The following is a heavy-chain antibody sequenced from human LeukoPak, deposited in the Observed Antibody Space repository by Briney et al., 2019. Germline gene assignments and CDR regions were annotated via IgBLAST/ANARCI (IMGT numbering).Heavy chain of an antibody. CDR1: GDSISSGGYC. V-gene: IGHV4-31*03. CDR2: TSYSVTT. CDR3: ARDRGDYYDTSGALDY. D-gene: IGHD3-22*01. Sequence: PSETLSLTCTVSGDSISSGGYCWSWIRQHSGKGLEWIGYTSYSVTTNYNPSLKSRVTMSVDTSKNQVSLKLKSVTAADTAVYYCARDRGDYYDTSGALDYWGQGTLVTVSS. J-gene: IGHJ4*02.